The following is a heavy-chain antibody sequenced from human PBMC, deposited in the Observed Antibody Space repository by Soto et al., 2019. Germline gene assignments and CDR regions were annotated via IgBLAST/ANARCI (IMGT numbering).Heavy chain of an antibody. CDR3: ERAGELFAAYGMDV. CDR1: GGSISSGGYY. J-gene: IGHJ6*02. V-gene: IGHV4-31*03. CDR2: IYYSGST. D-gene: IGHD3-10*01. Sequence: QVQLQESGPGLVKPSQTLSLTCTVSGGSISSGGYYWSWIRQHPGKGLEWIGYIYYSGSTYYNPSLKSRVTISVDTSKNQVSLKLSSVTAADTAVYYWERAGELFAAYGMDVWGQGTTVTVSS.